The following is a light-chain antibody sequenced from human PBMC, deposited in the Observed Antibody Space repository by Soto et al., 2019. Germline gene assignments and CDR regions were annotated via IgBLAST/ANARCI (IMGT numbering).Light chain of an antibody. CDR2: EVS. CDR1: SSDVGGYNY. V-gene: IGLV2-14*01. J-gene: IGLJ1*01. Sequence: QSVLTQPASVSGSPGQSITISCTGTSSDVGGYNYVSWYQQHPGKAPKLMIYEVSNRPSGVSSRFSGSKSGNTDSLTISGLQAEDEADYYCSSYTSSSTLYVFGTGTKVTVL. CDR3: SSYTSSSTLYV.